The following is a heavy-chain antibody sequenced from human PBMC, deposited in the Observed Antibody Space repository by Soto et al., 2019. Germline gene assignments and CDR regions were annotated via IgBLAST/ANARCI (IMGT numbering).Heavy chain of an antibody. Sequence: EVQLVESGGGLVKPGGSLRLSCAASGFTFSNAWMSWVRQAPGKGLEWVGRIKSKTDGGTTDYAAPVKGRFTISRDDSKNTLYLQMNRLKNVDTSVYYCTTVITIFGAVTAQVDYWGQGTLVTVSS. CDR3: TTVITIFGAVTAQVDY. J-gene: IGHJ4*02. D-gene: IGHD3-3*01. CDR2: IKSKTDGGTT. V-gene: IGHV3-15*01. CDR1: GFTFSNAW.